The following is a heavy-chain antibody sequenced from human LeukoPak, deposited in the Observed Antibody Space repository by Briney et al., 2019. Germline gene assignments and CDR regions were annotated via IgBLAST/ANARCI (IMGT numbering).Heavy chain of an antibody. D-gene: IGHD3-10*01. CDR1: GGSFSGYY. Sequence: SETLSLTCAVYGGSFSGYYWGWIRQPPGKGLEWIGSIYHSGSTYYNPSLKSRVTISVDTSKNQFSLKLSSVTAADTAVYYCAMVRGVMSRDYYYYMDVWGKGTTVTVSS. CDR3: AMVRGVMSRDYYYYMDV. CDR2: IYHSGST. J-gene: IGHJ6*03. V-gene: IGHV4-38-2*01.